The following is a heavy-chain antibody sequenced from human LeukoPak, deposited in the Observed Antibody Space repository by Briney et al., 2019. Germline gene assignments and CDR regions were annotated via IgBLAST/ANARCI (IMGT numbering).Heavy chain of an antibody. CDR2: FDPEDGET. CDR1: GYTLTELS. CDR3: ATACGGSCYPYGMDV. Sequence: ASVKVSCKDSGYTLTELSMHWVRQAPGKGLEWMGGFDPEDGETIYAQKFQGRVTMTEDTSTDTAYMELSSLRSEDTAVYYCATACGGSCYPYGMDVWGQGTTVTVSS. J-gene: IGHJ6*02. V-gene: IGHV1-24*01. D-gene: IGHD2-15*01.